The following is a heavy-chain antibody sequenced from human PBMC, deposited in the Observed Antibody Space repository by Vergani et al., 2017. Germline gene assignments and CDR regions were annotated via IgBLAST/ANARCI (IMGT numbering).Heavy chain of an antibody. CDR3: ARDSTGYCSSTSCYSYYDYYMDV. Sequence: QVQLQESGPGLVKPSQTLSLTCTVSGGSISSGSYYWSWIRQPAGKGLEWIGRIYTSGSTTYNPSLKSRVTMSVDTSKNQFSLKLSSVTAADTAVYYCARDSTGYCSSTSCYSYYDYYMDVWGKGTTVTVSS. V-gene: IGHV4-61*02. CDR1: GGSISSGSYY. CDR2: IYTSGST. D-gene: IGHD2-2*02. J-gene: IGHJ6*03.